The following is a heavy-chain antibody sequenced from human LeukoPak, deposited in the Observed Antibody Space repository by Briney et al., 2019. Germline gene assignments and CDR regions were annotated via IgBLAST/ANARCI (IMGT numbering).Heavy chain of an antibody. J-gene: IGHJ4*02. D-gene: IGHD3-10*01. V-gene: IGHV3-66*01. Sequence: GGSLRLSCAASGFTVSSNYMSWVRQAPGKGLEWVSVIYSGGSTYYADSVKGRFTISRDNSKNTLYLQMNSLRAEDTAVYYCAGGDYYGSGEIDYWGQGTLVTVSS. CDR2: IYSGGST. CDR3: AGGDYYGSGEIDY. CDR1: GFTVSSNY.